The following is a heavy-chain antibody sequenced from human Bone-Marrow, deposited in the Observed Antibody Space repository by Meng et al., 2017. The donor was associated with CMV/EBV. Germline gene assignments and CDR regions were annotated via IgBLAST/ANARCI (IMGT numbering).Heavy chain of an antibody. V-gene: IGHV1-2*02. D-gene: IGHD3-22*01. J-gene: IGHJ4*02. Sequence: PAGARVKRPDASLHASCKAPGSTFIGYYIAWWRQAPGQGLEWMEWINPNSGGTNYAQNFRGRVTMTRDTSISTPYMELSRLRSDDTAVYYCARGRNYYDSSGYHPFDYWGQGTLVTVSS. CDR3: ARGRNYYDSSGYHPFDY. CDR2: INPNSGGT. CDR1: GSTFIGYY.